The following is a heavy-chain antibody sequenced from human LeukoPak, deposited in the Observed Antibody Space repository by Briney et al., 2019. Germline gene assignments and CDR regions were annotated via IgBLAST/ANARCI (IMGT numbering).Heavy chain of an antibody. J-gene: IGHJ4*02. V-gene: IGHV4-38-2*02. CDR3: ARIWYPKKQITYYYGSGVVDY. Sequence: SETLSLTCTVSGYSISSGYYWGWIRQPPGKGLEWIGSIYHSGSTYYNPSLKSRVTISVDTSKNQFSLKLSSVTAADTAVYYCARIWYPKKQITYYYGSGVVDYWGQGTLVTVSS. CDR1: GYSISSGYY. CDR2: IYHSGST. D-gene: IGHD3-10*01.